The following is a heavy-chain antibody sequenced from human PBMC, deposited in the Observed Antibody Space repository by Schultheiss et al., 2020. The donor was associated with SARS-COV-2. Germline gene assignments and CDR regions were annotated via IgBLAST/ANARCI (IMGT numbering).Heavy chain of an antibody. D-gene: IGHD6-19*01. V-gene: IGHV3-21*01. CDR1: GFTFSNAW. Sequence: GGSLRLSCAASGFTFSNAWMSWVRQAPGKGLEWVSSISSSSSYIYYADSVKGRFTISRDNAKNSLYLQMNSLRAEDTAVYYCARVPVAGVDYWGQGTLVTVSS. CDR3: ARVPVAGVDY. J-gene: IGHJ4*02. CDR2: ISSSSSYI.